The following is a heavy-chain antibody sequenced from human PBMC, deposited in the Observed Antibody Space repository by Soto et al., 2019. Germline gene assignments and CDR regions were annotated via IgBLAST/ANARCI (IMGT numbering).Heavy chain of an antibody. D-gene: IGHD1-1*01. J-gene: IGHJ4*02. CDR3: AKDKGVFNWATSYLDY. CDR2: TSYDGNNE. Sequence: PGGSLRLSCAASGFTFSNYAMHWVRQAPGKGLEWVALTSYDGNNEYYTDSVKGRFTISGDNSKNTLFLQMNSPRPEDTAVYYCAKDKGVFNWATSYLDYWGQGALVTVSS. CDR1: GFTFSNYA. V-gene: IGHV3-30*18.